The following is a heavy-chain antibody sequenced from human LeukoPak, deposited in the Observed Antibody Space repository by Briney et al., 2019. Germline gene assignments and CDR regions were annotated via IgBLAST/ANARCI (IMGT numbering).Heavy chain of an antibody. V-gene: IGHV4-31*03. CDR1: GGSISSGGYY. J-gene: IGHJ6*03. CDR2: IYYSGST. CDR3: ARDRGEYGGNSGFRYYYMDV. D-gene: IGHD4-23*01. Sequence: SQTLSLTCTVSGGSISSGGYYWSWIRQHPGKGLEWIGYIYYSGSTYYNPSLKSRVTISVDTSKNQSSLKLSSVTAADTAVYYCARDRGEYGGNSGFRYYYMDVWGKGTTVTVSS.